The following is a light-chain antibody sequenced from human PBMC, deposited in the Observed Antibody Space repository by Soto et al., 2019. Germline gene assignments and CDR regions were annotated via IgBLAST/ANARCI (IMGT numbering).Light chain of an antibody. J-gene: IGLJ1*01. Sequence: QSVLTQPASVSGSPGQAITISCTVTSGDVGGYNDVSWYQHHPGKAPKLMIYEVSNRPSGVSNRFSGSKSGNTASLTISGLQAEDEADYYCSSYRDTHDLVFGIGTKVTVL. CDR3: SSYRDTHDLV. CDR2: EVS. V-gene: IGLV2-14*01. CDR1: SGDVGGYND.